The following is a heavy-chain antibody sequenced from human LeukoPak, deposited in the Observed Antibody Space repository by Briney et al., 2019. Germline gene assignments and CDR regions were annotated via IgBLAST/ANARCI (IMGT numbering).Heavy chain of an antibody. CDR1: GFTFSSYG. V-gene: IGHV3-30*18. J-gene: IGHJ6*02. D-gene: IGHD2-21*02. CDR2: ISYDGNNK. Sequence: GGSLRLSCAASGFTFSSYGMHWVRQAPGKGLEGVAVISYDGNNKYYADSVKGRFTISRENSKNTLYLQMNSLRAEDTAVYYCAKDRSAGTTAYYCYGMDVRGQGTTVTVS. CDR3: AKDRSAGTTAYYCYGMDV.